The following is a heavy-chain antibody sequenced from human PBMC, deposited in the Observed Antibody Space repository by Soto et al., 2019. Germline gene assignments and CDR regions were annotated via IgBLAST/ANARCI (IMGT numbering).Heavy chain of an antibody. CDR1: GYTFTNYG. V-gene: IGHV1-3*01. J-gene: IGHJ3*02. Sequence: QVQLVQSGAEVKKPGASVKVSCKASGYTFTNYGVHWVRQAPGQRPEWMGWINAANGNTKDSQRFQGRVTITRDTSASVAYMELSSLRSEDTAVYYCARAAYCTRKSCSDAFDIWGQGTMVTVSS. CDR3: ARAAYCTRKSCSDAFDI. CDR2: INAANGNT. D-gene: IGHD2-2*01.